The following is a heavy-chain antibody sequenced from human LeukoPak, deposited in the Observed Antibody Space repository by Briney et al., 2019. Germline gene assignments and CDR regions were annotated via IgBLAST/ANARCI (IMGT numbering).Heavy chain of an antibody. V-gene: IGHV1-2*02. Sequence: VASVKVSCKASGYTFTSYYLHWVRQAPGQGLEWMGWINPNSGGTNCAQKFQGRVTMTRDTSISTAYMELSRVRSDDTAVYYCARLAATQIGNFDYWGQGTLVTVSS. D-gene: IGHD6-25*01. J-gene: IGHJ4*02. CDR3: ARLAATQIGNFDY. CDR2: INPNSGGT. CDR1: GYTFTSYY.